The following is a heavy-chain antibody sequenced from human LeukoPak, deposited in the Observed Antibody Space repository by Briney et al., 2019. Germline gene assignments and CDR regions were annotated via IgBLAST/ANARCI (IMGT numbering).Heavy chain of an antibody. D-gene: IGHD6-19*01. J-gene: IGHJ4*02. V-gene: IGHV4-39*07. CDR2: IYYSGST. CDR1: GGSISSSSYY. Sequence: PSETLSLTCTVSGGSISSSSYYWGWIRQPPGKGLEWIGSIYYSGSTYYNPSLKSRVTISVERSKNQFSLKLSSVTAADTAVYYCARVSSRWGPIFDYWGQGTLVTVSS. CDR3: ARVSSRWGPIFDY.